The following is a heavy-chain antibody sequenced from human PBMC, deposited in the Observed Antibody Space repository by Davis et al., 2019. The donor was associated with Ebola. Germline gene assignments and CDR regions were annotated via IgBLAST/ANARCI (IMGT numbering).Heavy chain of an antibody. CDR2: INHSGST. CDR1: GGSISSYY. Sequence: SETLSLTCTVSGGSISSYYWSWIRQPPGKGLEWIGEINHSGSTNYNPSLKSRVTISVDTSKNQFSLKLSSVTAADTAVYYCARHVLLWFGELLYYYYGMDVWGKGTTVTVSS. D-gene: IGHD3-10*01. V-gene: IGHV4-34*01. CDR3: ARHVLLWFGELLYYYYGMDV. J-gene: IGHJ6*04.